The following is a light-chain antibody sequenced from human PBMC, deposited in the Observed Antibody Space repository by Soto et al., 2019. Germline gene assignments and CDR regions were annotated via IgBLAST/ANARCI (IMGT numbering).Light chain of an antibody. CDR2: DVN. CDR3: SSYTSSSTLVV. J-gene: IGLJ2*01. V-gene: IGLV2-14*01. CDR1: SSDVGGYNY. Sequence: QSALTQPASVCGSPGQSITISCTGTSSDVGGYNYVSWYQQHPGKAPKLMIYDVNNRPSGVSNRFSGSKSGNTASLTISGLQAEDKADYYCSSYTSSSTLVVFGGGTKLTVL.